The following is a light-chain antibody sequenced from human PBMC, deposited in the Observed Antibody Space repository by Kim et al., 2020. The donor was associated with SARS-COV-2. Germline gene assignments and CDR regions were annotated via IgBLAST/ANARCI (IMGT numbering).Light chain of an antibody. CDR1: QNINNY. CDR2: DAS. Sequence: DIQMTQSPSSLSASVGDRVTITCRASQNINNYLNWFQQKPGKAPRLLISDASNLRSGVPSRFSGSGSGTDFSLTISSLQPADFATYYCQQRYSTSWTFGQGTKVDIK. V-gene: IGKV1-39*01. CDR3: QQRYSTSWT. J-gene: IGKJ1*01.